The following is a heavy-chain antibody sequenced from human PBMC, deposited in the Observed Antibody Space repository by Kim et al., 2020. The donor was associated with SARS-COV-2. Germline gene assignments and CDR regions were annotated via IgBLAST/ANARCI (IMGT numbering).Heavy chain of an antibody. D-gene: IGHD5-12*01. CDR2: LNEDGSTT. J-gene: IGHJ1*01. CDR1: GFTFSNYW. CDR3: VRDLVGSDDL. V-gene: IGHV3-74*01. Sequence: GGSLRLSCAASGFTFSNYWMHWVRQAPGKGPVWVSRLNEDGSTTNYADSVKGRFTISRDNARNTLYLHMDSLRAEATALYYCVRDLVGSDDLWGQGTLAT.